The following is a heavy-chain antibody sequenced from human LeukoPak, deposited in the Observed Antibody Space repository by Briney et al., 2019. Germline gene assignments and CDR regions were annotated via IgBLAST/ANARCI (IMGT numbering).Heavy chain of an antibody. D-gene: IGHD5-18*01. CDR3: ARVVRGYSYGDY. J-gene: IGHJ4*02. Sequence: SVKVSCKASGGTFSSYAISWVRQAPGQGLEWMGGIIPIFSTANYAQKFQGRVTITADESTSTAYMELSSLRSEDTAVYYCARVVRGYSYGDYWGQGTLVTVSS. CDR1: GGTFSSYA. CDR2: IIPIFSTA. V-gene: IGHV1-69*13.